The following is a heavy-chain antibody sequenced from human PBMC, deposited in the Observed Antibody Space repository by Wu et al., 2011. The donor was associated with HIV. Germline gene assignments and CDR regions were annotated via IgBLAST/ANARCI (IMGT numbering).Heavy chain of an antibody. CDR1: GYTFTSYY. V-gene: IGHV1-46*01. CDR3: ARAYYYDSSGYYPTPYYFDY. J-gene: IGHJ4*02. CDR2: INPSGGST. Sequence: QVQLVQSGAEVKKPGASVKVSCKASGYTFTSYYMHWVRQAPGQGLEWMGIINPSGGSTSYAQKFQGRVTMTRDTSTSTVYMELSSLRSEDTAVYYCARAYYYDSSGYYPTPYYFDYWAREPWSPSPQ. D-gene: IGHD3-22*01.